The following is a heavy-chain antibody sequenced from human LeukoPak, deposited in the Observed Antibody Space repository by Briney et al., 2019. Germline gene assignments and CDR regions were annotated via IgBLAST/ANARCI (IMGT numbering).Heavy chain of an antibody. J-gene: IGHJ5*02. CDR1: GFTFDDYA. D-gene: IGHD6-13*01. V-gene: IGHV3-9*01. CDR3: ATAPPMIAAAGTGWFDP. CDR2: ISWNSGSI. Sequence: GRSLRLSCAASGFTFDDYAMHWVRQAPGKGLEWVSGISWNSGSIGYADSVKGRFTISRDNAKNSLYLQMNSLRAEDTAVYYCATAPPMIAAAGTGWFDPWGQGTLVTVSS.